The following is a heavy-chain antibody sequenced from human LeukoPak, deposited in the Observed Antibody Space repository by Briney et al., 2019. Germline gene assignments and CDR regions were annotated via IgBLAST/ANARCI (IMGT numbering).Heavy chain of an antibody. CDR1: GGSLSSGDYY. V-gene: IGHV4-30-4*01. CDR3: ARGASVVVAATSWFDT. J-gene: IGHJ5*02. D-gene: IGHD2-15*01. Sequence: SETLSLTCTISGGSLSSGDYYWGWIRQPPGEGLEWIGYTYYMGRTYYNPSLKSQVTISPDTSKNQFSLKLTSVTAADTAVYYCARGASVVVAATSWFDTWGQGTLVTVSS. CDR2: TYYMGRT.